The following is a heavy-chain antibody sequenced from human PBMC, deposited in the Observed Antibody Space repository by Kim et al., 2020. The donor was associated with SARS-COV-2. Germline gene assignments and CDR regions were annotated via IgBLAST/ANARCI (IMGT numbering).Heavy chain of an antibody. V-gene: IGHV7-4-1*02. J-gene: IGHJ4*02. Sequence: YAQGFTGRFVFSLDTSVSTAYLQISSLKAEDTAVYYCARDLGIAVAAFDYWGQGTLVTVSS. D-gene: IGHD6-19*01. CDR3: ARDLGIAVAAFDY.